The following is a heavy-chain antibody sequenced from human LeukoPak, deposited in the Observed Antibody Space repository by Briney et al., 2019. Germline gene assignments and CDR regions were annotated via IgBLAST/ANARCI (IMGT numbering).Heavy chain of an antibody. Sequence: GGSLRLSCAASGFTFSSYWMHWVRQAPGKGLVWVSRIKSDGSTTTYADSVKGRFTISRDNTKNTLYLQMNSLRAEDTAVYYCARVVDTHFDYWGQGTLVTVSS. CDR3: ARVVDTHFDY. CDR1: GFTFSSYW. J-gene: IGHJ4*02. CDR2: IKSDGSTT. V-gene: IGHV3-74*01. D-gene: IGHD5-18*01.